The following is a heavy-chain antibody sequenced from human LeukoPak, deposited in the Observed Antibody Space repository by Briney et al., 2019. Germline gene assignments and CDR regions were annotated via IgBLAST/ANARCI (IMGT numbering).Heavy chain of an antibody. CDR3: ARAIAVAGTGGGYFDY. CDR2: IWYDGSNK. D-gene: IGHD6-19*01. CDR1: GFTFSSYG. V-gene: IGHV3-33*01. Sequence: GGSLRLSCAASGFTFSSYGMHWVRQAPGKGLEWVAVIWYDGSNKYYADSVKGRFTISRDNSKNTLYLQMNSLRAEDTAVYYCARAIAVAGTGGGYFDYWGQGTLVTVSS. J-gene: IGHJ4*02.